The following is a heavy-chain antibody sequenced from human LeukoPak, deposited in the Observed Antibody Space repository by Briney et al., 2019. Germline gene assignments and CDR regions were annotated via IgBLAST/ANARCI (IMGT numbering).Heavy chain of an antibody. D-gene: IGHD3-16*01. J-gene: IGHJ4*02. CDR3: AADLSNPRMGASYLDS. Sequence: SVKVSCKASGFTSTNFAVQWVRQARGQRLEWIGWIIVGSGATKCAQDFQERVTITRDLSTSTLYMELRSLTSEDTAVYSCAADLSNPRMGASYLDSWGQGTLVTVSS. V-gene: IGHV1-58*01. CDR1: GFTSTNFA. CDR2: IIVGSGAT.